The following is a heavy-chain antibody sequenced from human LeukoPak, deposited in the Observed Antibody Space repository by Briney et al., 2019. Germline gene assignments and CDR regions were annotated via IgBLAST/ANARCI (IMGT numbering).Heavy chain of an antibody. J-gene: IGHJ3*02. D-gene: IGHD3-10*01. V-gene: IGHV4-39*01. CDR3: ARPPTYMVRGVIRPDDAFDI. Sequence: SETLSLTCAVSGGSISSNSYYWGWLRQPPGKGLEWIGSIYYSGSTYYNPSLKSRVTISVDTSKNQFSLKLSSVTAADTAVYYCARPPTYMVRGVIRPDDAFDIWGQGTMVTVSS. CDR1: GGSISSNSYY. CDR2: IYYSGST.